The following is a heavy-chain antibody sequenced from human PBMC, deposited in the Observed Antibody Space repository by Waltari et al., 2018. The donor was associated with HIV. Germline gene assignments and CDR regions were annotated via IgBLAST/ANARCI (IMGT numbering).Heavy chain of an antibody. CDR2: INPNCGGT. J-gene: IGHJ4*02. Sequence: QVQLVQSGAEVKKPGASVKVSCKASGYTFTGYYMHWVRQAPGQGIEWMGGINPNCGGTNSAQKFQCMVTMTRDTSLTTAYMEVSRLRSDDTAVYYCARVPYYYDTSAYPDYWGQGPLVTFSS. CDR1: GYTFTGYY. D-gene: IGHD3-22*01. V-gene: IGHV1-2*02. CDR3: ARVPYYYDTSAYPDY.